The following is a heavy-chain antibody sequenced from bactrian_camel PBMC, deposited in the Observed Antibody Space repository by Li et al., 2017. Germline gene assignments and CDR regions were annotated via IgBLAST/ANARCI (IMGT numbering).Heavy chain of an antibody. CDR3: AAEGYDGSCRPGGHFDY. V-gene: IGHV3S53*01. D-gene: IGHD6*01. CDR1: EYINNLNC. J-gene: IGHJ4*01. CDR2: IDSRGII. Sequence: HVQLVESGGGAVQTGESLKLSCTGFEYINNLNCKGWFRQIPGKEREAVAAIDSRGIIIYADSVKGRFTISRDVAKNTMILQMTDLRPEDTAMYYCAAEGYDGSCRPGGHFDYWGQGTQVTVS.